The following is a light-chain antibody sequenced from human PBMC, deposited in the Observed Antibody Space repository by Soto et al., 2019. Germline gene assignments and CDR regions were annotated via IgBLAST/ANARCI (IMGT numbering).Light chain of an antibody. J-gene: IGKJ4*01. CDR1: QSIHSN. Sequence: DILMTQSPATLSLSPGERATLSCRASQSIHSNLAWYQQKPGQAHRLLIYGASTRATNITDRFSGSGSGTEFTLTISSLQSEDSAVYYCQQYNRWPPLTFGGGTKVDIK. CDR3: QQYNRWPPLT. CDR2: GAS. V-gene: IGKV3-15*01.